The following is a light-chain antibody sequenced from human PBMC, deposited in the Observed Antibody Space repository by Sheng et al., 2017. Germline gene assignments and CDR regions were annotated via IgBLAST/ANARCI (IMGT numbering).Light chain of an antibody. CDR3: CSYANSYTWV. Sequence: QSALTQPRSVSGSPGQSVTISCTGTSSDIGVYNYVSWYQQHPGKVPKLMIYDVSKRPSGVPDRFSGSKSGNTASLTISGLQAEDDADYYCCSYANSYTWVFGGGTKVTV. V-gene: IGLV2-11*01. J-gene: IGLJ3*02. CDR1: SSDIGVYNY. CDR2: DVS.